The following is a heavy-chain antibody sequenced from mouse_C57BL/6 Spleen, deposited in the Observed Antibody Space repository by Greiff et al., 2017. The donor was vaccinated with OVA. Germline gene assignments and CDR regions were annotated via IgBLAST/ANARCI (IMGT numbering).Heavy chain of an antibody. CDR1: GYTFTTYP. D-gene: IGHD1-1*01. Sequence: QVQLKESGAELVKPGASVKMSCKASGYTFTTYPIEWMKQNHGKSLEWIGNFHPYNDDTKYNEKFKGKATLTVEKSSSTVYLELSRLTSDDSAVYYGARGYYYGSREWYFDVWGTGTTVTVSS. V-gene: IGHV1-47*01. CDR3: ARGYYYGSREWYFDV. J-gene: IGHJ1*03. CDR2: FHPYNDDT.